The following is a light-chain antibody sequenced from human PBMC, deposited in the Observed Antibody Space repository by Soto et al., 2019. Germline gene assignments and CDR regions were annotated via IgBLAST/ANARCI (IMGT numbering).Light chain of an antibody. CDR3: CSYAGSYPLRVV. Sequence: QSALTQPRSVSGSPGQSVTISCTGTSSDVGGYNYVSWYQQHPGKVPKLMIYDVSKRPSGVPDRFSGSKSGNTASLTISGLQAEDEADYYCCSYAGSYPLRVVFGGGTKVTVL. V-gene: IGLV2-11*01. J-gene: IGLJ2*01. CDR2: DVS. CDR1: SSDVGGYNY.